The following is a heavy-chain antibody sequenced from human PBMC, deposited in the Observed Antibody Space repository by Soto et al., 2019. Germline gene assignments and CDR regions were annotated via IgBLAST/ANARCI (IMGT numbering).Heavy chain of an antibody. CDR2: IWYDGSNK. Sequence: SGGSLRPSCAASGFTFSSYGMHWVRQAPGKGLEWVAVIWYDGSNKYYADSVKGRFTISRDNSKNTLYLQMNSLRAEDTAVYYCARAFGTTPLQIIVGAHFDYWGQGTLVTVSS. J-gene: IGHJ4*02. CDR1: GFTFSSYG. D-gene: IGHD1-26*01. V-gene: IGHV3-33*01. CDR3: ARAFGTTPLQIIVGAHFDY.